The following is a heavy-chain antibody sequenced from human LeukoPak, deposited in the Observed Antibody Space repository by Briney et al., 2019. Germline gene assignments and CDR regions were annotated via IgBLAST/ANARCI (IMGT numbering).Heavy chain of an antibody. CDR1: GGTFSSYA. D-gene: IGHD5-24*01. CDR3: VRGVEMATISGAFDI. CDR2: IIPIFGTA. J-gene: IGHJ3*02. Sequence: SVKVSCKASGGTFSSYAISWVRQAPGQGLEWMGGIIPIFGTANYAQKFQGRVTITADESTSTAYMELSSLRSEDTAVYYCVRGVEMATISGAFDIWGQGTMVTVSS. V-gene: IGHV1-69*13.